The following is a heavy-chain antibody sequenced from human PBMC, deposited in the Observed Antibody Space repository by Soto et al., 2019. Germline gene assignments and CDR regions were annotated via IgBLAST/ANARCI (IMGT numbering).Heavy chain of an antibody. Sequence: QVQLQESGPGLVKPSQTLSLTCTVSGGSISSGGYYWSWIRQHPGKGLEWIGYIYYSGSTYYNPSLKSRVNISVDTSMNQCSLKLSSVTAADTAVYYCARDTLTMVRGVAGDYYYYGMDVWGQGTTVTVSS. D-gene: IGHD3-10*01. CDR2: IYYSGST. J-gene: IGHJ6*02. V-gene: IGHV4-31*03. CDR1: GGSISSGGYY. CDR3: ARDTLTMVRGVAGDYYYYGMDV.